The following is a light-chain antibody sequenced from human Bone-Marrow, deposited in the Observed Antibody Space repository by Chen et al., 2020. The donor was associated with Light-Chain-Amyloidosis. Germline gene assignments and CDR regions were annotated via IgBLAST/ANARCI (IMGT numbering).Light chain of an antibody. CDR1: SSDVGSYDP. CDR3: CSYAGSSTYV. CDR2: EGS. V-gene: IGLV2-23*01. J-gene: IGLJ1*01. Sequence: QSALTQPASVSGSPGLSTTISCTGTSSDVGSYDPVSWYQQHPGKAPKLMIYEGSQRPSGVSNRFSGSKSGNTASLTISGLQAEDEADYYCCSYAGSSTYVFGTGTKVTVL.